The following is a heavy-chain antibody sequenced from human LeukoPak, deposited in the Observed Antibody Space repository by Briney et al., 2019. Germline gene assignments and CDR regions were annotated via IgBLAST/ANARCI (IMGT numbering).Heavy chain of an antibody. CDR3: ARDEVSGGWYNH. J-gene: IGHJ4*02. CDR1: GYTFTSRG. D-gene: IGHD6-19*01. CDR2: INFDSGNT. Sequence: ASVKVSCKASGYTFTSRGISLVRQAPGQGLEWMGWINFDSGNTNYAQKFQGRLTMTTDTSTSTAYMELRSLRSDDTAVYYCARDEVSGGWYNHWGQGTLVTVSS. V-gene: IGHV1-18*04.